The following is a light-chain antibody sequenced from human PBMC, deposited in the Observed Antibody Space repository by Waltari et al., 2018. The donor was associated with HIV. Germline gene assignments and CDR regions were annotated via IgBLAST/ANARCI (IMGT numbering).Light chain of an antibody. CDR2: WAS. J-gene: IGKJ4*01. CDR3: QQYYSTPLT. Sequence: ATINCKSSQSVLYSSNNKNYLAWYQQKPGQPPKLLIYWASTRESGVPDRFSGSGSGTDFTLTISSLQAEDVAVYYCQQYYSTPLTFGGGTTVEIK. CDR1: QSVLYSSNNKNY. V-gene: IGKV4-1*01.